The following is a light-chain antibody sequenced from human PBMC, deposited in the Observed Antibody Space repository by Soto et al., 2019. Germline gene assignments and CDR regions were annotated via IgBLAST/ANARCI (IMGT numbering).Light chain of an antibody. CDR3: SAWDASLGAIL. Sequence: QSVLSQPPSASGTPGQTVTISCSGRSSNIGSNIVNWYQPLPGTAPKLLIYNDDHRPSGVADRFSGSKSGTSASLAISGLQSEDEADYYCSAWDASLGAILFGGGTKVTVL. CDR2: NDD. V-gene: IGLV1-44*01. CDR1: SSNIGSNI. J-gene: IGLJ3*02.